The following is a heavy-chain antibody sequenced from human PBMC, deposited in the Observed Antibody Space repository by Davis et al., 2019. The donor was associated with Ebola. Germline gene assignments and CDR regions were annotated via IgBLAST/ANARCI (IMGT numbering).Heavy chain of an antibody. J-gene: IGHJ4*02. Sequence: GESLKIPCAASGFTFGDYGMSWFRQAPGKGLEWVGFIRSKTYGGTTEYAASVRGRFTISRDDSKSIGFLQMNSLKTEDTAVYYCTRIEVLPDSSGYYGDDYWGQGTLVTVSS. D-gene: IGHD3-22*01. CDR1: GFTFGDYG. CDR3: TRIEVLPDSSGYYGDDY. V-gene: IGHV3-49*03. CDR2: IRSKTYGGTT.